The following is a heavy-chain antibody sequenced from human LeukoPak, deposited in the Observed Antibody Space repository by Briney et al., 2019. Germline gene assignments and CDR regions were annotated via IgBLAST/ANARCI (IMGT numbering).Heavy chain of an antibody. CDR3: ARGPYYDFWSGYPFFDY. V-gene: IGHV4-34*01. D-gene: IGHD3-3*01. CDR1: GGSFSGYY. CDR2: INHSGST. J-gene: IGHJ4*02. Sequence: SETLSLTRAVYGGSFSGYYWSWIRQPPGKGLEWIGEINHSGSTNYNPSLKSRVTISVDTSKNQFSLKLNSVTAADTAVYYCARGPYYDFWSGYPFFDYWGQGTLVTVSS.